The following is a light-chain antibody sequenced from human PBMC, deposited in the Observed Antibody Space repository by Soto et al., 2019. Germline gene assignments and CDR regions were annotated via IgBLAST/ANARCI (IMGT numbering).Light chain of an antibody. J-gene: IGLJ1*01. Sequence: QSVLTQPRSVSGSPGQSVTISCTGTSSDVGHYNFVSWYQQHPGKAPKMMIFEVNKRPSGVSNRFAGSKSGNTASLTITGLQAEDEAAYFCFSYAGSSTYVFGTGTKVTVL. V-gene: IGLV2-23*02. CDR2: EVN. CDR3: FSYAGSSTYV. CDR1: SSDVGHYNF.